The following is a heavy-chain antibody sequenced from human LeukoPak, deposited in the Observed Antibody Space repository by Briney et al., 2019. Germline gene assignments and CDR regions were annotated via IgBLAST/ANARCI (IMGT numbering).Heavy chain of an antibody. CDR2: ISSSSTYI. D-gene: IGHD3-22*01. Sequence: GGSLRLFCAASGFTFSNYIINWVRQAPGKGLEWVSSISSSSTYIYYADSVKGRFTISRDNAKNSLYLQMNSLRAEDTAVYYCAREDDYYYDSSGSYFGYWGQGTLVTVSS. V-gene: IGHV3-21*01. CDR1: GFTFSNYI. CDR3: AREDDYYYDSSGSYFGY. J-gene: IGHJ4*02.